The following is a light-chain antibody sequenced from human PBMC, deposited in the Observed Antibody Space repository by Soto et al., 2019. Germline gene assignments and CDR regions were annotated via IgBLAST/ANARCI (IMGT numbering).Light chain of an antibody. V-gene: IGKV3-20*01. Sequence: EIVLTQSPATLSLSPGERATLSCRASQSVSSNYLAWYQQKSGQAPRPLIYGASSRATGIPDRFSGSGSGTDFTLTISRLEPEDFAAYYCQQYGTSPITFGQGTRLEIK. CDR1: QSVSSNY. J-gene: IGKJ5*01. CDR2: GAS. CDR3: QQYGTSPIT.